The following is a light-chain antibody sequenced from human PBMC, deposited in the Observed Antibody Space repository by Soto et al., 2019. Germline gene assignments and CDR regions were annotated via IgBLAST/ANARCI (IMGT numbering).Light chain of an antibody. CDR1: SSDVGGYNY. Sequence: QSVLTQPPSASGSPGQSVTISCTGTSSDVGGYNYVSWYQQHPGKAPKLMIYEVTKRPSGVPDRFSGSKSDNTASLTVSGLQAEDEADYYCSSYAGSNNFGVLFGGGTQLTVL. J-gene: IGLJ2*01. V-gene: IGLV2-8*01. CDR2: EVT. CDR3: SSYAGSNNFGVL.